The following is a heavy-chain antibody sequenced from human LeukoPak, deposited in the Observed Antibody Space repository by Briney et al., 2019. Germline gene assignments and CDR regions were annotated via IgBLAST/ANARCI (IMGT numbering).Heavy chain of an antibody. V-gene: IGHV3-53*01. D-gene: IGHD5-18*01. CDR2: IYSGGST. CDR1: GLSVSSNF. Sequence: PGGSLRLSCAATGLSVSSNFMSWVRQAPGKGLEWVSVIYSGGSTYYADSVKGRFTISRDNSKNTLYLQMNSLRAEDTAVYYCARDLRSYGWVWAFDIWGQGTMVTVSS. CDR3: ARDLRSYGWVWAFDI. J-gene: IGHJ3*02.